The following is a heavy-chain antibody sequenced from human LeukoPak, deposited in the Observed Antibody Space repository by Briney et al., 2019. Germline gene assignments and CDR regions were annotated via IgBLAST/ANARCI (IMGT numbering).Heavy chain of an antibody. CDR1: GFTFSSYG. CDR2: ISYDGSNK. Sequence: PGGSLRLSCAASGFTFSSYGMHWVRQAPGKGLEWVAVISYDGSNKYYADSVKGRFIISRDNSKNTLYLQMNSLRAEDTAVYYCAKDRWEVVASGYGMDVWGQGTTVTVSS. D-gene: IGHD2-15*01. CDR3: AKDRWEVVASGYGMDV. J-gene: IGHJ6*02. V-gene: IGHV3-30*18.